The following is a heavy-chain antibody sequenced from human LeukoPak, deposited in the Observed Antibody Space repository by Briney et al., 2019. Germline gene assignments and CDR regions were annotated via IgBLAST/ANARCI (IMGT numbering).Heavy chain of an antibody. CDR2: IYYSGST. D-gene: IGHD3/OR15-3a*01. CDR3: XXXQKXRXGYTVTELGSGYFDY. Sequence: SETLXXTCTVSGGSISSSSYYWGWIRQPPGKGLEWIGSIYYSGSTYYNPSLKSRFTISVDTSKNQFSLRLSSVTAADTAVYXXXXXQKXRXGYTVTELGSGYFDYWGQGPLVTVSS. J-gene: IGHJ4*02. CDR1: GGSISSSSYY. V-gene: IGHV4-39*03.